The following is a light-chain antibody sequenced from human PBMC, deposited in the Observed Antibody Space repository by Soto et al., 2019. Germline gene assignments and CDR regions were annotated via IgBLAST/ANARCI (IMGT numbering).Light chain of an antibody. J-gene: IGKJ4*01. V-gene: IGKV3-15*01. CDR2: GAS. CDR1: QSVRSN. Sequence: EIVMTQSPDTLSVSPGERATLSCRASQSVRSNLAWYQQRPGQAPRLLIYGASTRATGIPARFSGGGSGTEFTLTISSLQSEDFAIYYCQQYNQWPPVTFGGGTKVEIK. CDR3: QQYNQWPPVT.